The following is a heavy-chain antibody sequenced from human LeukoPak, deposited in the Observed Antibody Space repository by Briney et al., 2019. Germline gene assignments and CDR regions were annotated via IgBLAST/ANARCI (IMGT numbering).Heavy chain of an antibody. J-gene: IGHJ4*02. CDR2: IYYSGST. CDR3: ARVSSPYGDYYFDY. D-gene: IGHD4-17*01. CDR1: GGSISSGDYY. V-gene: IGHV4-30-4*01. Sequence: SQTLSLTCTVSGGSISSGDYYWSWIRLPPGKGLEWIGYIYYSGSTYYTPSLKSRVTISVDTSKNQFSLKLSSVTAADTAVYYCARVSSPYGDYYFDYWGQGTLVTVSS.